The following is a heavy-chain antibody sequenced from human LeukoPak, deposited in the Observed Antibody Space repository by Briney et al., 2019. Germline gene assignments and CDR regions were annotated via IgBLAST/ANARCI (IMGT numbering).Heavy chain of an antibody. D-gene: IGHD6-19*01. Sequence: GGSLRLSCAASGFTFSSYAMSWVRQAPGKGLEWVSGISWNSGSIGYADSVKGRFTISRDNSKNTLYLQMNSLRAEDTAVYYCARAEGSGWSYWGQGTLATVSS. J-gene: IGHJ4*02. CDR3: ARAEGSGWSY. CDR2: ISWNSGSI. CDR1: GFTFSSYA. V-gene: IGHV3-23*01.